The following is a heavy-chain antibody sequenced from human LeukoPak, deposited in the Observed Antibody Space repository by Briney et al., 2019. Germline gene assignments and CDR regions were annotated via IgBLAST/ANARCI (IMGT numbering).Heavy chain of an antibody. CDR2: IYHSGST. CDR3: ARGEGYAYFDY. V-gene: IGHV4-30-2*01. Sequence: SETLSLTCAVSGGSISSGGYSWSWIRQPPGKGLEWIGYIYHSGSTYYNPSLKSRVTISVDRSKNQFSLKLSSVTAADTAVYYCARGEGYAYFDYWGQGTLVTVSS. D-gene: IGHD5-12*01. CDR1: GGSISSGGYS. J-gene: IGHJ4*02.